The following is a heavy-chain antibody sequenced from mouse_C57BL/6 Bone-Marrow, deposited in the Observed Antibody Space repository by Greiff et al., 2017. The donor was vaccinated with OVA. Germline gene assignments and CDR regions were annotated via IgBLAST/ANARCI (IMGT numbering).Heavy chain of an antibody. D-gene: IGHD2-5*01. V-gene: IGHV1-18*01. CDR1: GYTFTDYN. J-gene: IGHJ4*01. CDR3: ARRGNYYSKGGYYAMDY. CDR2: INPNNGGT. Sequence: EVQLQQSGPELVKPGASVKIPCKASGYTFTDYNMDWVKQSHGKSLEWIGDINPNNGGTIYNQKFKGKATLTVDKSSSTAYMELRSLTSEDTAVYYCARRGNYYSKGGYYAMDYWGQGTSVTVSS.